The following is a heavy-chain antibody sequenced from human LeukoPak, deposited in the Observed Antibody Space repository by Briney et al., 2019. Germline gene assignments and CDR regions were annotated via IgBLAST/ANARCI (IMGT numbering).Heavy chain of an antibody. CDR1: GFTLSSYE. V-gene: IGHV3-23*01. J-gene: IGHJ4*02. Sequence: GGSLRLSCTVSGFTLSSYEMSWIRQAPGKGLEWVSSIEYSGGSAYYADSVKGRFTISRDNSKNTLYLQMSSLRAEDTAVYYCAKDGSGSPIGYWGQGTLVTVSS. CDR3: AKDGSGSPIGY. CDR2: IEYSGGSA. D-gene: IGHD3-10*01.